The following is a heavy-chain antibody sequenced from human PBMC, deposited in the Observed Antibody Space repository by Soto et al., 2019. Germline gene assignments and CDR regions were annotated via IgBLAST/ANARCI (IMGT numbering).Heavy chain of an antibody. CDR2: IYYSGST. D-gene: IGHD3-9*01. J-gene: IGHJ4*02. Sequence: PSETLSLTCTVSGGSISSGGYYWSWIRQHPGKGLEWIGYIYYSGSTYYNPSLKSRVTISVDTSKNQFSLKLSSVTAADTAVYYCARVVTYYDILTGYYPCPFFDYWGQGTLVTVSS. CDR3: ARVVTYYDILTGYYPCPFFDY. V-gene: IGHV4-31*03. CDR1: GGSISSGGYY.